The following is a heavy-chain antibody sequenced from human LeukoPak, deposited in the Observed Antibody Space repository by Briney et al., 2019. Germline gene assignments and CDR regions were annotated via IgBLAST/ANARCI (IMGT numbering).Heavy chain of an antibody. CDR3: ARHKQQLDGIDY. CDR2: IHYSGST. V-gene: IGHV4-39*01. J-gene: IGHJ4*02. CDR1: GGSISSSSYY. Sequence: PSETLSLTCTVSGGSISSSSYYWGWIRQPPGMGLEWIGSIHYSGSTYYNPSLKSRVTISVDTSKNQFSLELSSVTAADTAVYYCARHKQQLDGIDYWGQGTLVTVSS. D-gene: IGHD6-13*01.